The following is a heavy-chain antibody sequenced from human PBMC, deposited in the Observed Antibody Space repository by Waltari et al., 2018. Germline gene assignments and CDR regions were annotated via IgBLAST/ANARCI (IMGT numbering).Heavy chain of an antibody. Sequence: EVQLVESGGALVQPGGSLRLSCATSGFTFSRYWMHWVRQAPGKGLMWVSHIESDDSRTTYADSVKGRFTISRDNAKNTVYLQMNNLRDEDTAVYYCVRDEPGDGLDYWGQGTLVTVSS. CDR3: VRDEPGDGLDY. CDR1: GFTFSRYW. CDR2: IESDDSRT. J-gene: IGHJ4*02. D-gene: IGHD7-27*01. V-gene: IGHV3-74*03.